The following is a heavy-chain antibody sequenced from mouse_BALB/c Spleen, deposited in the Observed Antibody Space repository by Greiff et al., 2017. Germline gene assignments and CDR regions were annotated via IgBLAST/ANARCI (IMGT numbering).Heavy chain of an antibody. CDR3: ARFYDYLYAMDY. Sequence: EVKLQESGPGLVKPSQSLSLTCTVTGYSITSDYAWNWIRQFPGNKLEWMGYISYSGSTSYNPSLKSRISITRDTSKNQVYLQLNSVTTEDTATYYCARFYDYLYAMDYWGQGTSVTVSS. J-gene: IGHJ4*01. CDR2: ISYSGST. CDR1: GYSITSDYA. V-gene: IGHV3-2*02. D-gene: IGHD2-4*01.